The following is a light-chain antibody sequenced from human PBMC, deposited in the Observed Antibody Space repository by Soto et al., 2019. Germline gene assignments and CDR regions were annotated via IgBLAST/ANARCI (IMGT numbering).Light chain of an antibody. CDR3: QQSYRSPYT. CDR1: QSINIY. V-gene: IGKV1-39*01. CDR2: GAS. Sequence: IQMTQSPSSLSASVGDRVTVTCRASQSINIYLNWYPQKPGKAPTLLIYGASSLQSGVPSRFSGGGSRTDFTLTISSLQPEDFATYYCQQSYRSPYTFGQGTKLEIK. J-gene: IGKJ2*01.